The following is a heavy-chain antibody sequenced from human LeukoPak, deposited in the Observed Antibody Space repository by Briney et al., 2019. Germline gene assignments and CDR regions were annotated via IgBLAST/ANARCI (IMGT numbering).Heavy chain of an antibody. CDR3: ARDKYDYGDLPDAFDI. D-gene: IGHD4-17*01. V-gene: IGHV3-30*01. J-gene: IGHJ3*02. CDR1: GFTFSSYT. CDR2: ISYDGSNK. Sequence: GRSLRLSCAASGFTFSSYTMHWVRQAPGKGLEWVAVISYDGSNKYYADSVKGRFTISRDNSKNTLYLQMNSLRAEDTAMYYCARDKYDYGDLPDAFDIWGQGTMVTVSS.